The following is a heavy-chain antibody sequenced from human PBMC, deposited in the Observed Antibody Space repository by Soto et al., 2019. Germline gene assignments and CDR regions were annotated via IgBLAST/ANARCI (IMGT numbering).Heavy chain of an antibody. Sequence: QVQLQQWGAGLLKPSETLSLTCAVYGGSFSGYYWSWIRQPPGKGLEWIGEINHSGSTNYNPSLKSRVTISVDTSKNQFSLKLSSVTAAGTAVYYCARAAGSHYYYYGMDVWGQGTKVTVSS. CDR3: ARAAGSHYYYYGMDV. CDR2: INHSGST. J-gene: IGHJ6*02. CDR1: GGSFSGYY. D-gene: IGHD3-10*01. V-gene: IGHV4-34*01.